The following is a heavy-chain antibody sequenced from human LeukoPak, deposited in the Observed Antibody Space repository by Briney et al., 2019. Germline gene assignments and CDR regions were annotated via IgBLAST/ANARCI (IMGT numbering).Heavy chain of an antibody. CDR1: GFTFSTFA. J-gene: IGHJ4*02. D-gene: IGHD2-8*02. Sequence: GGSLRLSCAASGFTFSTFAMIWVRQPPGKGLEWVSSIFPSGGEIHYAGSVRGRFTISRDNSKSTLSLQMNSLRAEDTAIYYCATYRQVLLPFESWGQGTLVTVSS. CDR2: IFPSGGEI. V-gene: IGHV3-23*01. CDR3: ATYRQVLLPFES.